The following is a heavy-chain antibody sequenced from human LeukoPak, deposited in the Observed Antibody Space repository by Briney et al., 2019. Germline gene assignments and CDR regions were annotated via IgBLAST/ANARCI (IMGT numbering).Heavy chain of an antibody. CDR2: IYYSGST. J-gene: IGHJ4*02. Sequence: SETLSLTCTVSGGSISSYYWSWIRQPPGKGLEWIGYIYYSGSTNYNPSLKSRVTISVDTSKNQFSLKLSSVTAADTAVYYCARQMKMGSIDYWGQGTLVTVSS. CDR3: ARQMKMGSIDY. CDR1: GGSISSYY. V-gene: IGHV4-59*08. D-gene: IGHD5-24*01.